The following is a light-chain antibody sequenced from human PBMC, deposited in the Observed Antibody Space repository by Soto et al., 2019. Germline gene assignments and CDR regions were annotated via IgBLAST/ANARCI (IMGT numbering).Light chain of an antibody. J-gene: IGLJ1*01. CDR2: GNS. CDR3: QSYDSGPGLQV. V-gene: IGLV1-40*01. CDR1: SSNIGAGYD. Sequence: QSVLTQPPSVSGAPGQRVTISCTGSSSNIGAGYDVHWYQQLPGTAPKLLIYGNSNRTTGVPDRFSGSNSGTAAALALTGFGAEDEAEYDYQSYDSGPGLQVFGTGTKVTVL.